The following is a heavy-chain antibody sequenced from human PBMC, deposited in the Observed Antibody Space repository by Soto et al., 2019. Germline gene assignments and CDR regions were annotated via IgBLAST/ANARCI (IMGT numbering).Heavy chain of an antibody. J-gene: IGHJ4*02. CDR2: ISSSTNYI. Sequence: GGSLRLSCAASGFTFSSYSMNWVRQAPGKGLEWVSSISSSTNYIYYADSVKGRFTISRDNAKNSLYLQMNSLRAEDTAVYYSARDFRDGYYFDYWGQGTLVTFSS. CDR3: ARDFRDGYYFDY. CDR1: GFTFSSYS. D-gene: IGHD5-12*01. V-gene: IGHV3-21*01.